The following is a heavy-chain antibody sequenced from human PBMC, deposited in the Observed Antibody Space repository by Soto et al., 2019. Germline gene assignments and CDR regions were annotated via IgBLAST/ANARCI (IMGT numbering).Heavy chain of an antibody. Sequence: PSETLSLTCAVSGVSISNSMYYWGWIRRPPGKVLEWIGTIYYSGITYYNPSLKSRVTISVDTSKNQFSLKLTSVTAADTAVYYCARHGSNWGQGTLVTVS. CDR3: ARHGSN. CDR2: IYYSGIT. CDR1: GVSISNSMYY. V-gene: IGHV4-39*01. J-gene: IGHJ4*02.